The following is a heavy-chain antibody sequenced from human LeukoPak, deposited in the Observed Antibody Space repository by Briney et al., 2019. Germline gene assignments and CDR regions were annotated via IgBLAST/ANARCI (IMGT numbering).Heavy chain of an antibody. CDR2: IYYSGST. V-gene: IGHV4-39*07. CDR1: DGSISSYY. CDR3: ARDRVPQQLVTRGLDY. J-gene: IGHJ4*02. D-gene: IGHD6-13*01. Sequence: SETLSLTCTVSDGSISSYYWGWIRQPPGKGLEWIGSIYYSGSTYYNPSLKSRVTISVDTSKNQFSLKLSSVTAADTAVYYCARDRVPQQLVTRGLDYWGQGTLVTVSS.